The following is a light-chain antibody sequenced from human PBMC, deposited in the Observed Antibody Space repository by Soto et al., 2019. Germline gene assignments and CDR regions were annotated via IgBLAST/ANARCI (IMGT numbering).Light chain of an antibody. Sequence: DIQITQSPSTLSASVGDRVTITCLASQSISTWLAWYQQKPGKAPKVLIFDASTLESGVPSRFSGSGSGTEFTLTISSLQPDDFATYYCQQYNSDSPLTFGGGTKVAIK. J-gene: IGKJ4*01. CDR2: DAS. CDR1: QSISTW. CDR3: QQYNSDSPLT. V-gene: IGKV1-5*01.